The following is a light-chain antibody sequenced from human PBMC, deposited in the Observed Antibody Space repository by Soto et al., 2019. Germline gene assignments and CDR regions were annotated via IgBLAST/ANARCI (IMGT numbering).Light chain of an antibody. CDR3: QQYDNLPFT. CDR1: QDISNY. Sequence: DIQMTQSPSSLSASVGDRVTITCQASQDISNYLNWYQQKPGKAPKLLIYDASNLETGVPSRFSGSGSGTDFTLTISSLQPEDIATYYCQQYDNLPFTLGPGTKVDIK. J-gene: IGKJ3*01. V-gene: IGKV1-33*01. CDR2: DAS.